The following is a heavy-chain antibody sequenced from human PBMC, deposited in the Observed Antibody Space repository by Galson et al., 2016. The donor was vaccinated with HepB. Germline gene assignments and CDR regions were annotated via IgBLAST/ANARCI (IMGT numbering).Heavy chain of an antibody. V-gene: IGHV3-15*01. D-gene: IGHD6-6*01. J-gene: IGHJ6*01. CDR2: IKSKSDGGAT. CDR1: GFTFSDAW. Sequence: SLRLSCAASGFTFSDAWMSWVRQAPGKGLEWVGRIKSKSDGGATDYAAPVKGRFAISRDDSKNTLYLQVNSLNTEDTGVYYCTIYRGSSAPQYYYYGMDVWGKGTPVPVSS. CDR3: TIYRGSSAPQYYYYGMDV.